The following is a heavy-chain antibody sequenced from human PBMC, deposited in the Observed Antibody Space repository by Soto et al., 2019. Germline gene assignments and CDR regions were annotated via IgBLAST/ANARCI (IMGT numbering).Heavy chain of an antibody. D-gene: IGHD3-10*01. CDR3: ASNKYYYGSGSYYPKYYYYGMDV. V-gene: IGHV1-69*01. CDR2: FIPIFGTA. Sequence: QVQLVQSGAEVKKPWSSVKVSCKASGGTFSSYAISWVRQAPGQGLEWMGGFIPIFGTANYAQKFQGRVTITADESTSTGYMELSSLRSEDTAVYHCASNKYYYGSGSYYPKYYYYGMDVWGHGTTVTDSS. J-gene: IGHJ6*02. CDR1: GGTFSSYA.